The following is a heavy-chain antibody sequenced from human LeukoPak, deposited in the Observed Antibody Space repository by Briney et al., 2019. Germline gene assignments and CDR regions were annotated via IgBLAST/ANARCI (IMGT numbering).Heavy chain of an antibody. CDR3: ARGSVGGELAY. J-gene: IGHJ4*02. CDR2: IWYDGSNK. D-gene: IGHD3-16*01. V-gene: IGHV3-33*01. Sequence: GGSLRLSCAASGFTFSSYGMHGVRQAPGKGLEWVAVIWYDGSNKYYADSVKGRFTISRENSKNALYLQMNSLRADDTAVYYCARGSVGGELAYWGQGTLVTVSS. CDR1: GFTFSSYG.